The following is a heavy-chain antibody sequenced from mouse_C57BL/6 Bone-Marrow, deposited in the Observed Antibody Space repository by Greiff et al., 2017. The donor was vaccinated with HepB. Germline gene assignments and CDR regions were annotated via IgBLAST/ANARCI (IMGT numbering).Heavy chain of an antibody. CDR3: ARDDYYGSFDY. J-gene: IGHJ2*01. V-gene: IGHV5-4*01. D-gene: IGHD1-1*01. CDR1: GFTFSSYA. CDR2: ISDGGSYT. Sequence: EVKLQESGGGLVKPGGSLKLSCAASGFTFSSYAMSWVRQTPEKRLEWVATISDGGSYTYYPDNVKGRFTISRDNAKNNLYLQMSHLKSEDTAMYYCARDDYYGSFDYWGQGTTLTVSS.